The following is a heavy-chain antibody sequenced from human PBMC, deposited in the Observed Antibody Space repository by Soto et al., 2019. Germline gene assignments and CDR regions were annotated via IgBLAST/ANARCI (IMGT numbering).Heavy chain of an antibody. CDR3: ARRGFGVVISYFDY. V-gene: IGHV4-31*03. CDR2: IYYSGST. CDR1: GGSISSGGYY. D-gene: IGHD3-3*01. J-gene: IGHJ4*02. Sequence: SETLSLTCTVSGGSISSGGYYWSWIRQHPGKGLEWIGYIYYSGSTYYNPSLKSRVTISVDTSKNQFSLKLSSVTAADTAVYYCARRGFGVVISYFDYWGQGTLVPVSS.